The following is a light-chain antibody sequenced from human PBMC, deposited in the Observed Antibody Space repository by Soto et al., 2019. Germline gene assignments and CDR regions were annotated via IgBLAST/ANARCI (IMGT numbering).Light chain of an antibody. CDR3: QQSYSTPPWT. CDR2: AAS. V-gene: IGKV1-39*01. CDR1: QSIVTY. Sequence: DIQMTQSPSSLSASVGDRVTITCRASQSIVTYLNWYLQKPGKAPKLLIYAASILQSGVPSRFSGSGSGTDFTLTISSPQPEDFATYFCQQSYSTPPWTFGQGTKVESK. J-gene: IGKJ1*01.